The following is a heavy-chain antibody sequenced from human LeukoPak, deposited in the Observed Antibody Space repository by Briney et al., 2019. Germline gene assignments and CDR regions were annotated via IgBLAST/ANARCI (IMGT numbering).Heavy chain of an antibody. Sequence: PGGSLRLSCAASGFTVRNYCMSWVRQAPGKGLEWVAVIYGDDTTYYADSVKGRFTISSDTLKNTLSLQMDSLRAADTAMYYCARGSPVASGRYSIYSSWGQGTLVTVSP. CDR2: IYGDDTT. CDR3: ARGSPVASGRYSIYSS. CDR1: GFTVRNYC. D-gene: IGHD3-10*01. V-gene: IGHV3-53*01. J-gene: IGHJ5*02.